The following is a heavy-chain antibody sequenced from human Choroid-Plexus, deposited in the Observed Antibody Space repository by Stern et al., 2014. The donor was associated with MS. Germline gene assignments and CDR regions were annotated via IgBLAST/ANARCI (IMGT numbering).Heavy chain of an antibody. V-gene: IGHV3-30*18. CDR2: VSYDGSNK. CDR3: AKDRQYLTYFFDH. J-gene: IGHJ5*02. D-gene: IGHD2/OR15-2a*01. Sequence: VQLVESGGGVVKPGRPLRLSCVASGFTLGSCAIPWVRQAPGKGLEWVAGVSYDGSNKYYADSVKGRFTISRDNSQNTLYMQMSSLRPEDTAVYYCAKDRQYLTYFFDHWGQGSLVTVSS. CDR1: GFTLGSCA.